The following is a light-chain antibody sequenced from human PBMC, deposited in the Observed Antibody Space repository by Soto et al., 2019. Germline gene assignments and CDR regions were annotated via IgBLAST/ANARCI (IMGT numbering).Light chain of an antibody. Sequence: EIVMTQSPATRSVSPGERATLSCRASQSVSSNLAWYQQKPGQAPRLLIYGASNRATGIPDRFSGSGSGTDFTLTISRLEPEDFAVYYCQQYGSSGTFGQGTKVDIK. CDR2: GAS. CDR3: QQYGSSGT. J-gene: IGKJ1*01. CDR1: QSVSSN. V-gene: IGKV3-20*01.